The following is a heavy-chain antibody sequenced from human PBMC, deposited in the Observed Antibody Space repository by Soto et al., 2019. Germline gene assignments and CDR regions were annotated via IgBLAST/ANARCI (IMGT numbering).Heavy chain of an antibody. V-gene: IGHV1-69*13. CDR1: GGTFSSSA. J-gene: IGHJ5*02. CDR2: IIPIFGTA. D-gene: IGHD4-17*01. Sequence: SLKVSCKASGGTFSSSAISWVRQPPGQGLEWMGGIIPIFGTANYSQKFHGRVTITADDSTSTTYMELSSLMSEDEAAYYCARDRVRDYGTSGCFDPWGQGTQVTVSS. CDR3: ARDRVRDYGTSGCFDP.